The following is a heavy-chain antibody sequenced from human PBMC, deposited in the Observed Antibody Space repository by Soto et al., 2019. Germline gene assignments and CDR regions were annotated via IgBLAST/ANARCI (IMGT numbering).Heavy chain of an antibody. CDR3: ARASMVRGIHYYGMDV. D-gene: IGHD3-10*01. CDR1: GGSINSGGYS. V-gene: IGHV4-30-2*01. Sequence: SETLSLTCAVSGGSINSGGYSWSWIRQPPGKGLEWIGYIYHSGSAYYNPSLKSRATISVDKSKNQFSLRLSSVTAADTAKYYCARASMVRGIHYYGMDVWGQGPTVTVSS. J-gene: IGHJ6*02. CDR2: IYHSGSA.